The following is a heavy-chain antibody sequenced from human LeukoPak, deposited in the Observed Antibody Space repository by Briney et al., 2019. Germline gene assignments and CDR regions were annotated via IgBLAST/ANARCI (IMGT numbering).Heavy chain of an antibody. J-gene: IGHJ2*01. CDR2: IYTSGST. V-gene: IGHV4-61*02. CDR1: GGSISSGSYY. CDR3: ASLYEGWYFDL. D-gene: IGHD2-8*01. Sequence: SETLSLTCTVSGGSISSGSYYWSWIRQPAGKGLEWIGRIYTSGSTNYNPSLKSRVTISVDTSKNQFSLKLSSVTAADTAVYYCASLYEGWYFDLWGRGTLVTVSS.